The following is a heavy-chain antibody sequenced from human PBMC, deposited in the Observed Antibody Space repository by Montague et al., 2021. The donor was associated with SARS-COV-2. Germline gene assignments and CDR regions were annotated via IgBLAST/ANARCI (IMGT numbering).Heavy chain of an antibody. CDR1: GFTFSDYE. J-gene: IGHJ6*02. CDR2: IRRSGTPI. V-gene: IGHV3-48*03. CDR3: TRGYCTGGGCYSSIIYAMDV. Sequence: SLRLSCAASGFTFSDYEMNWVRQAPGKGLEWVPYIRRSGTPIYYADSVKGRFTISRDNARNSLYLQMNSLRAEDTSVYYCTRGYCTGGGCYSSIIYAMDVWGQGTTVTVSS. D-gene: IGHD2-15*01.